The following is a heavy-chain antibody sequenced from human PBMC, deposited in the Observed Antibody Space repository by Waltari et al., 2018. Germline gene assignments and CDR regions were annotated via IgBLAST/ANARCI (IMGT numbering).Heavy chain of an antibody. CDR2: IKEDGGEK. CDR3: ARLYMAAFDY. V-gene: IGHV3-7*01. D-gene: IGHD1-20*01. J-gene: IGHJ4*02. CDR1: GFTFSYHW. Sequence: EVQLVESGGGLVQPGGSLRLSCAASGFTFSYHWMTWVRQAPGKGREWVANIKEDGGEKYYVESVKGRFTISRDNAKNSLYLQMNSLRAEDTAVYYCARLYMAAFDYWDEGTLVTVSS.